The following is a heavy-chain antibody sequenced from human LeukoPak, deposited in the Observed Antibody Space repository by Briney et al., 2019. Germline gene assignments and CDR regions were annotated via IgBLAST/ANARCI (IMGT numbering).Heavy chain of an antibody. J-gene: IGHJ4*02. CDR2: ISGLSGST. CDR3: AKASQGYTSSSYAY. CDR1: GFTFSTYA. Sequence: GGSLRLSCAASGFTFSTYAMSWVRQAHGKGLEWVSGISGLSGSTYYADSVKGRFTVSRDNSKSTLYLQMNSLRAEDTAVYYCAKASQGYTSSSYAYWGQGTLVTVSS. V-gene: IGHV3-23*01. D-gene: IGHD6-13*01.